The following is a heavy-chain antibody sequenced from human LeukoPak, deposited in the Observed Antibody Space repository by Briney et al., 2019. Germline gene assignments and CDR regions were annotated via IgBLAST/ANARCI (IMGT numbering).Heavy chain of an antibody. CDR3: ARLPFAWVPAAGKAFYYGMDV. J-gene: IGHJ6*02. D-gene: IGHD2-2*01. Sequence: ASVKVSCKASGYTFTGYYMHWVRQAPGQGLEWMGWINPNSGGTNYAQKFQGRVTMTRDTSISTAYMELSRLRSDDTAVYYCARLPFAWVPAAGKAFYYGMDVWGQGTTVTVSS. CDR2: INPNSGGT. CDR1: GYTFTGYY. V-gene: IGHV1-2*02.